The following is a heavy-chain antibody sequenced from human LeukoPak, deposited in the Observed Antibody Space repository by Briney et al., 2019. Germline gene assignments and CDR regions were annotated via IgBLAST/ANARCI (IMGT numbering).Heavy chain of an antibody. CDR2: IFVAVSA. D-gene: IGHD2-2*01. V-gene: IGHV3-53*01. CDR3: ARAIQFQLLKGYFDY. CDR1: GFTVSSNY. J-gene: IGHJ4*02. Sequence: GGSLRLSCAASGFTVSSNYMRWVRPAPGKGLEWVSTIFVAVSAYYAAFLKGRFTISRDNSKNTVYLQMNSLGAEDTAGYYCARAIQFQLLKGYFDYWGQGALVTVSS.